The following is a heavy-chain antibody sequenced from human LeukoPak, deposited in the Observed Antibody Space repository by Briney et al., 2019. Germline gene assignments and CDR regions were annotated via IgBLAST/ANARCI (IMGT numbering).Heavy chain of an antibody. J-gene: IGHJ3*02. Sequence: GGSLTLSRAASGFTLSSFAMNWVRPAPGKGVEWVSTIASTGSRTDCPDYVKGRFTMSKDNSKNTMWLEMNSLRADDTAIYYCAKGGPSVLVAFDMWGQGTMVSVSS. CDR3: AKGGPSVLVAFDM. CDR1: GFTLSSFA. D-gene: IGHD4/OR15-4a*01. CDR2: IASTGSRT. V-gene: IGHV3-23*01.